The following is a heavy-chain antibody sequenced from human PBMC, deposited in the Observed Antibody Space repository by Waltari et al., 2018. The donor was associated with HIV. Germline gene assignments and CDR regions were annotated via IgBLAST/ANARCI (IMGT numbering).Heavy chain of an antibody. CDR1: GFLVSSNY. Sequence: EVQLVESGGGLVQPGGSLRLSCAASGFLVSSNYMSWVRQAPGKGLEWVSVIYSGGSTYYGDSVKGRFTISRDNSKNTLYLQMNGLRAEDTAVYYCARDNPAYDSSGYYYGMDVWGQGTTVTVSS. D-gene: IGHD3-22*01. V-gene: IGHV3-66*01. CDR3: ARDNPAYDSSGYYYGMDV. CDR2: IYSGGST. J-gene: IGHJ6*02.